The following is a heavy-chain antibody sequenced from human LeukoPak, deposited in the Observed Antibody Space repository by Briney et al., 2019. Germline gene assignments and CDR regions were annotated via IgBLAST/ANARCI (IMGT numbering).Heavy chain of an antibody. CDR2: FDPEDGET. Sequence: GASVKVSCKVSGYTLTELSMHWVRQAPGKGLEWMGGFDPEDGETIYAQKFQGRVTMTEDTSTDTAYMELSSLRSEDTAVYYCATDWNLSWAGGSGSYYNPPRDWGQGTLVTVSS. CDR3: ATDWNLSWAGGSGSYYNPPRD. D-gene: IGHD3-10*01. J-gene: IGHJ4*02. CDR1: GYTLTELS. V-gene: IGHV1-24*01.